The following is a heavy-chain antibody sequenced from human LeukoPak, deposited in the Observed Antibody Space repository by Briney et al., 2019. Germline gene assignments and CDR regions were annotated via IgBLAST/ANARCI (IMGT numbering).Heavy chain of an antibody. CDR1: GGSISSYY. D-gene: IGHD3-22*01. Sequence: SETLSLTCTVSGGSISSYYWSWIRQPPGKGLEWIGEINHSGSTNYNPSLKSRVTISVDTSKNQFSLKLSSVTAADTAVYYCARGPLRITMIVVVTQVAFDIWGQGTMVTVSS. J-gene: IGHJ3*02. CDR3: ARGPLRITMIVVVTQVAFDI. V-gene: IGHV4-34*01. CDR2: INHSGST.